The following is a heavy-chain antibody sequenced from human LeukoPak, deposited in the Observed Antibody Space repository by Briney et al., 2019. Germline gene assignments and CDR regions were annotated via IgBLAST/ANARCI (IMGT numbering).Heavy chain of an antibody. CDR1: GFTFSA. V-gene: IGHV3-30-3*01. CDR2: ISYDGSNK. CDR3: ARDLGLQDSSGWSG. J-gene: IGHJ4*02. Sequence: GGSLRLSCAASGFTFSAMHWVRQAPGKGLEWVAVISYDGSNKYYADSVKGRFTISRDNSKNTLYLQMNSLRAEDTAVYYCARDLGLQDSSGWSGWGQGTLVTVSS. D-gene: IGHD6-19*01.